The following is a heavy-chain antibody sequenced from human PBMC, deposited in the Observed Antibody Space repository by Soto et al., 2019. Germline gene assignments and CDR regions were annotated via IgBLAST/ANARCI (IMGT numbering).Heavy chain of an antibody. CDR3: AKDGGWNEVGVGLGDY. V-gene: IGHV3-30*18. J-gene: IGHJ4*02. CDR2: ISYDGSNK. CDR1: GFTFSSYG. D-gene: IGHD1-1*01. Sequence: QVQLVESGGGVVQPGRSLRLSCAASGFTFSSYGMHWVRQAPGKGLEWVAVISYDGSNKYYADSVKGRFTISRDNSKNALYLQMNSLRAEDTAVYYCAKDGGWNEVGVGLGDYWGQGTLVTVSS.